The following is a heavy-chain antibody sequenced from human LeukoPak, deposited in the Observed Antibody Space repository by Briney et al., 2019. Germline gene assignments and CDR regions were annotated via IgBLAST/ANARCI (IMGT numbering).Heavy chain of an antibody. V-gene: IGHV3-30*02. J-gene: IGHJ4*02. Sequence: GGSLRLSCAASGFTFSSYGMDWVRQAPGKGLEWVAFIRNDGSNKYYADSVKGRFTISRDNSKNTLYLQMNSLRAEDTAVYYCAKDNPLDYWGQGTLVIVSS. D-gene: IGHD1-14*01. CDR1: GFTFSSYG. CDR2: IRNDGSNK. CDR3: AKDNPLDY.